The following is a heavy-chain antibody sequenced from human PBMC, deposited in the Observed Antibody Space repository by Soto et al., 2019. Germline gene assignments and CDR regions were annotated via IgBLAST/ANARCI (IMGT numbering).Heavy chain of an antibody. CDR2: ISGSGGST. J-gene: IGHJ4*02. V-gene: IGHV3-23*01. CDR1: GFTFSSYA. D-gene: IGHD2-15*01. Sequence: GGSLRLSCAASGFTFSSYAMSWVRQAPGKGLEWVSAISGSGGSTYYADSVKGRFTISRDNSKNTLYLQMNSLRAEDTAVYYCAKTPRVVVVAATFDYWGQGTLVTVSS. CDR3: AKTPRVVVVAATFDY.